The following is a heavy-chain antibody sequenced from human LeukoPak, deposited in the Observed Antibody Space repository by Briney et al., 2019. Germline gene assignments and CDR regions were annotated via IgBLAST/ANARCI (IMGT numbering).Heavy chain of an antibody. D-gene: IGHD1-26*01. Sequence: SETLSLTCAVSGGSISSDGYSWSWIRQPPGKGLEWIGYIYHSGSTYYNPSLKSRVTISVDRSKNQFSLKLSSVTAADTAVCYCARDREGMDVWGQGTTVTVSS. V-gene: IGHV4-30-2*01. J-gene: IGHJ6*02. CDR1: GGSISSDGYS. CDR2: IYHSGST. CDR3: ARDREGMDV.